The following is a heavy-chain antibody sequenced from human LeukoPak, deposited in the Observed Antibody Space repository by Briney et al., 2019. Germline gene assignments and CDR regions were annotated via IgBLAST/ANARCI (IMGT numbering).Heavy chain of an antibody. CDR2: IYYSGST. Sequence: SETLSLTCTVSGGSISSGDYYWSWIRQPPGKGLEWIGYIYYSGSTYYNPSLKSRVNISVDTSKNQFSLRLSSVTAADTAVYYCARVPTTIGWYYFDYWGQGTLVTVSS. CDR3: ARVPTTIGWYYFDY. V-gene: IGHV4-30-4*02. D-gene: IGHD6-19*01. J-gene: IGHJ4*02. CDR1: GGSISSGDYY.